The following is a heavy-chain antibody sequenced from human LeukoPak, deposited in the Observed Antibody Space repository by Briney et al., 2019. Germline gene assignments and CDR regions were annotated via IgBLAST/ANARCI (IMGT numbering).Heavy chain of an antibody. CDR1: GFTFSSYE. Sequence: GGSLRLSCAASGFTFSSYEMNWVRQAPGKGLEWVSHIIGSGSTIYYADSVRDRFTISRDNAKNSLYLQMNNLRAEDTAVYYCARDLEGSGSYADDAFDIWGQGTMVTVSS. J-gene: IGHJ3*02. CDR2: IIGSGSTI. D-gene: IGHD3-10*01. V-gene: IGHV3-48*03. CDR3: ARDLEGSGSYADDAFDI.